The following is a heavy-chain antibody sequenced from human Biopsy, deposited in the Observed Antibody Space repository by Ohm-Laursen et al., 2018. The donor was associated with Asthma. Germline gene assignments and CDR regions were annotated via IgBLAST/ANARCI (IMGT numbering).Heavy chain of an antibody. CDR3: ARTYYDFLTGQVKDVFGV. V-gene: IGHV1-3*04. CDR2: VNTGNGDT. Sequence: EASVKVSCKASGYTFIGCHIHWMRQAPGQRLEWMGWVNTGNGDTKYSQKFQGRVTITRDTSASTAYMELRSLRSEDTATYYCARTYYDFLTGQVKDVFGVWGQGTMVTVSS. CDR1: GYTFIGCH. D-gene: IGHD3-9*01. J-gene: IGHJ3*01.